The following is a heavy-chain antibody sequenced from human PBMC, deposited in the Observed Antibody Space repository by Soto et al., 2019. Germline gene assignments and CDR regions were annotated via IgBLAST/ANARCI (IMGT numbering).Heavy chain of an antibody. CDR1: GFTFSSYG. CDR2: ISYDGSNK. Sequence: QVQLVESGGGVVQPGRSLRLSCAASGFTFSSYGMHWVRQAPGKGLEWVAVISYDGSNKYYADSVKGRFTIFRDNSKNTLNLQMNSLRAEDTAVYYCAKDQIQEWELVGHFDYWGQGTMVPVSS. D-gene: IGHD1-26*01. CDR3: AKDQIQEWELVGHFDY. V-gene: IGHV3-30*18. J-gene: IGHJ4*02.